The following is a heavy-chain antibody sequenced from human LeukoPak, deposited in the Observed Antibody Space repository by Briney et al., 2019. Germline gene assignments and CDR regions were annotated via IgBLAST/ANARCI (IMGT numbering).Heavy chain of an antibody. CDR1: GFTFSSYW. D-gene: IGHD5-24*01. J-gene: IGHJ6*03. V-gene: IGHV3-74*01. Sequence: GGSLRLSCAASGFTFSSYWMHWVRRAPGKGLVWVSRINSDGSSTNYADSVKGRFTISRDNAKNTLYLQMNSLRAEDTAVYYCARETGGMATTRDYYYYYMDVWGKGTTVTISS. CDR2: INSDGSST. CDR3: ARETGGMATTRDYYYYYMDV.